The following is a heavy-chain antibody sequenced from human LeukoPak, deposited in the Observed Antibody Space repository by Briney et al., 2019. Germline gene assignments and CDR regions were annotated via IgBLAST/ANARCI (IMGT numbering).Heavy chain of an antibody. V-gene: IGHV1-46*03. CDR1: GYTFTSYY. J-gene: IGHJ5*02. CDR3: ARDDFPPRGLRFLEWISPSNWFDP. D-gene: IGHD3-3*01. CDR2: INPSGGST. Sequence: GASVKVSCKASGYTFTSYYMHWVRQASGQGVEWMGIINPSGGSTSYAQKFQGRVTMTRDTSTSTVYMELSSLRSEDTAVYYCARDDFPPRGLRFLEWISPSNWFDPWGQGTLVTVSS.